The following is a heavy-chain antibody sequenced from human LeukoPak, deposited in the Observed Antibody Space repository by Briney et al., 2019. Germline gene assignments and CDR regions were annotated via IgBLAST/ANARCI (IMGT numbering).Heavy chain of an antibody. J-gene: IGHJ4*02. CDR2: ISGGSVST. D-gene: IGHD5-18*01. CDR3: ARDTSRIQLWSLAGYFDY. V-gene: IGHV3-23*01. Sequence: GGSLRLSCAASGFTFSSYAMSWVRQAPGKGLEWVSTISGGSVSTYYADSVKGRFTISRDNSKNTLYLQMNSLRAEDTAVYYCARDTSRIQLWSLAGYFDYWGQGTLVTVSS. CDR1: GFTFSSYA.